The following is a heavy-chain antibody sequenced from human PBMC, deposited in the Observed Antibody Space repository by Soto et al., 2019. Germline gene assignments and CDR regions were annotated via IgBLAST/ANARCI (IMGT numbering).Heavy chain of an antibody. Sequence: ASVKVSCNSSGYTFIGFSLHWVRQAPGQGLEWMGWINPKNGDTYYAQKFQGRVTMTRDTSINTVYMALSSLKSDDTAVYYCSKARWTLGHCSGGSCYDGMDGWGQGNTVTVSS. CDR3: SKARWTLGHCSGGSCYDGMDG. CDR2: INPKNGDT. J-gene: IGHJ6*02. D-gene: IGHD2-15*01. CDR1: GYTFIGFS. V-gene: IGHV1-2*02.